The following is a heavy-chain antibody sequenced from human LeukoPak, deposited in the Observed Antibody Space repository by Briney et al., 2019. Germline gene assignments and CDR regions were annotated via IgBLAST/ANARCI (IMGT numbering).Heavy chain of an antibody. V-gene: IGHV3-7*01. J-gene: IGHJ3*02. Sequence: GGSLRLSCAASGFTFSSYWMSWVRQAPGKGLEWVANIKQDGSEKYYVDSVKGRFTISRDNAKNSLYLQMNSLRAEDTAVYYCARFLGGYSGYDRPRIGAADAFDIWGQGTMVTVSS. CDR2: IKQDGSEK. CDR1: GFTFSSYW. D-gene: IGHD5-12*01. CDR3: ARFLGGYSGYDRPRIGAADAFDI.